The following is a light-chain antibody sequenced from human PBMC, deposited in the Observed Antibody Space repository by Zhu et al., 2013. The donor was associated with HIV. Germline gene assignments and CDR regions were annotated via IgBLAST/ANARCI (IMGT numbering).Light chain of an antibody. V-gene: IGKV3-20*01. CDR2: DAS. Sequence: EIVLTQSPTTLSLSPGDRATLFCRASQNVNKYLAWYQQRPGQAPRLLIFDASSRATGVPVRFSGSGSGTDFTLTITRLEPEDFEVYYCQQYGSPPTTFGQGTTTGH. CDR3: QQYGSPPTT. CDR1: QNVNKY. J-gene: IGKJ5*01.